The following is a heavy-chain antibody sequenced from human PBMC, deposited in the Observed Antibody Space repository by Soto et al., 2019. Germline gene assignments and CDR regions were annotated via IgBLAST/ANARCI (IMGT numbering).Heavy chain of an antibody. CDR3: TRGVLA. Sequence: QVQLQESGSRLVRPSQTVSLTCSVSGGSVNSGGYSWSWIRQPPGKGIEWIGFVSPSGSPAYNPSLMSRVTISVDRSNNQIYLELSSVTAADTAVYYCTRGVLAWGPGTRVTVSS. CDR2: VSPSGSP. V-gene: IGHV4-30-2*01. D-gene: IGHD2-8*01. CDR1: GGSVNSGGYS. J-gene: IGHJ5*02.